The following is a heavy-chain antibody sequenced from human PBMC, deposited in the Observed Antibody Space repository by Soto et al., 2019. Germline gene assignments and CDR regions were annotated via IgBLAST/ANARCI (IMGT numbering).Heavy chain of an antibody. D-gene: IGHD3-3*01. Sequence: QVQLQESGPGLVKPSQTLSLTCTVSGGSISSGGHYWSWIRQHPGEGLEWIGYIYNSGSTSYNPSLKSRVTMSVDTSKDQFSLRLTSVTAGDTAVYYCAREWGTTIYANWFDPWGQGTLVTVSS. CDR3: AREWGTTIYANWFDP. CDR2: IYNSGST. CDR1: GGSISSGGHY. V-gene: IGHV4-31*03. J-gene: IGHJ5*02.